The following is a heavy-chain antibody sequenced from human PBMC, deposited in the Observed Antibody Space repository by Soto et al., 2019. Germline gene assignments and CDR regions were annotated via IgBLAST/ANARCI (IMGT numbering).Heavy chain of an antibody. V-gene: IGHV4-39*01. CDR1: GGSISRSTYY. J-gene: IGHJ3*02. CDR3: ARHQWLKYDALDI. CDR2: IYYSGST. D-gene: IGHD6-19*01. Sequence: SETLSLTCTVSGGSISRSTYYWGWIRQPPGKGLEWIGSIYYSGSTYHNPPFKSRVTVSIDTSKNQFSLKLTSVTAADTAVYYCARHQWLKYDALDIGGKGKMVTV.